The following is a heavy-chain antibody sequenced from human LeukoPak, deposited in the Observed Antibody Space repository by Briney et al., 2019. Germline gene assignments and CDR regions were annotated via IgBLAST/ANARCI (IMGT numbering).Heavy chain of an antibody. Sequence: ASVKVSCKASGYTFTSYGISWVRQAPGQGLEWMGWISAYNGNTNYAQKLQGRVTMTTDTSTSTAYMELRSLRSDDTAVYYCARVIAVAGMWLYFDYWGQGTLVTVSS. CDR2: ISAYNGNT. CDR1: GYTFTSYG. CDR3: ARVIAVAGMWLYFDY. D-gene: IGHD6-19*01. V-gene: IGHV1-18*04. J-gene: IGHJ4*02.